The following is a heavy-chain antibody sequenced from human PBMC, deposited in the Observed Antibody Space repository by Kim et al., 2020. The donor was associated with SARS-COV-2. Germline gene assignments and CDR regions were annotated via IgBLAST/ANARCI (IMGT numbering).Heavy chain of an antibody. J-gene: IGHJ4*02. D-gene: IGHD4-17*01. CDR3: ARVRKNYGDSFDY. V-gene: IGHV1-2*02. Sequence: YAQKFQGRVTMTRDTSISTAYMELSRLRSDDTAVYYCARVRKNYGDSFDYWGQGTLVTVSS.